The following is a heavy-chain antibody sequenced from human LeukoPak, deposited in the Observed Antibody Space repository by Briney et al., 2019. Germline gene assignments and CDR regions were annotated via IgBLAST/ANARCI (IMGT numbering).Heavy chain of an antibody. J-gene: IGHJ4*02. V-gene: IGHV3-23*01. CDR1: GFIFSSYA. Sequence: GGSLRLSCAASGFIFSSYAMSWVRQAPGKGLEWDSAISGRGGSTYYADSVKGRFTISRDNSKNTLYLQINSLRAEDTAVYYCAKDFPPIARGRIAAAVAYWGQGTLVTVSS. CDR3: AKDFPPIARGRIAAAVAY. D-gene: IGHD6-13*01. CDR2: ISGRGGST.